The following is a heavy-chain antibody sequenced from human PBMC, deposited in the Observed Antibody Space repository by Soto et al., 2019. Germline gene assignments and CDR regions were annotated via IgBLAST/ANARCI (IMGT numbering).Heavy chain of an antibody. Sequence: QVQLQQWGAGLLKPSETLSLTCAVYGGSFSGYYWSWIRQPPGKGLEWIGEINHSGSTNYNPSLTSRVTISVDTSKNQFSLKLSSVTAADTAVYYCARGSSSGWSPGLDYGGQGTLVTVAS. CDR2: INHSGST. D-gene: IGHD6-19*01. V-gene: IGHV4-34*01. J-gene: IGHJ4*02. CDR3: ARGSSSGWSPGLDY. CDR1: GGSFSGYY.